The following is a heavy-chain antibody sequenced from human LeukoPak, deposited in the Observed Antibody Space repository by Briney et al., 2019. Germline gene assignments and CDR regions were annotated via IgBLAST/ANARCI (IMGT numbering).Heavy chain of an antibody. D-gene: IGHD6-19*01. J-gene: IGHJ6*02. CDR3: ARDHSSGWYGGYYYGMDV. Sequence: SETLSLTCTVSGGSISSYYWSWIRQPPGKGLEWIGYIYYSGSINYNPSLKSRVTISVDTSRNQFSLKLSSVTAADTAVYYCARDHSSGWYGGYYYGMDVWGQGTTVTVSS. CDR1: GGSISSYY. V-gene: IGHV4-59*01. CDR2: IYYSGSI.